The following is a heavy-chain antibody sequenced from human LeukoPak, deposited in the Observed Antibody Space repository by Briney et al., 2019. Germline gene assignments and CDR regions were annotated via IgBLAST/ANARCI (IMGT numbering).Heavy chain of an antibody. CDR2: ISSSSSYI. D-gene: IGHD3-10*01. Sequence: GGSLRLSCAASGFTFSSYSMNWVRQAPGKGLEWVSSISSSSSYIYYADSVKGRFTISRDNAENSLYLQMNSLRAEDTAVYYCARDRYYASGSSDAFDIWGRGTTVTVSS. J-gene: IGHJ3*02. V-gene: IGHV3-21*01. CDR3: ARDRYYASGSSDAFDI. CDR1: GFTFSSYS.